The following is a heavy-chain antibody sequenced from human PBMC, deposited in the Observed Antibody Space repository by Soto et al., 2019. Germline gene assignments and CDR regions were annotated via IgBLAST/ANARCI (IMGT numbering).Heavy chain of an antibody. CDR2: VSSTGST. CDR1: GASITQYY. V-gene: IGHV4-4*08. CDR3: ARTYGDYVGWFDY. J-gene: IGHJ4*02. Sequence: PSETLSLTCTVSGASITQYYWNWIRQSPGKGLEWIVSVSSTGSTVFNPSLTSRVTVSLDTSKNQFSLTLSSVTAADTAAYYCARTYGDYVGWFDYWGQGTLVTVSS. D-gene: IGHD4-17*01.